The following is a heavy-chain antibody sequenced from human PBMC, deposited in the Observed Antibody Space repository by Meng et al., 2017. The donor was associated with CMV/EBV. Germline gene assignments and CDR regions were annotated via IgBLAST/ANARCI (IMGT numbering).Heavy chain of an antibody. CDR3: ARADIVVVPAAIRYYYYGMDV. J-gene: IGHJ6*02. Sequence: GSLRLSCAVYGGSFSGYYWSWIRQPPGKGLEWIGEINHSGSTNYNPSLKSRVTISVDTSKHQFSLKLSSVTAADTAVYYCARADIVVVPAAIRYYYYGMDVWGQGTTVTVSS. CDR1: GGSFSGYY. V-gene: IGHV4-34*01. CDR2: INHSGST. D-gene: IGHD2-2*02.